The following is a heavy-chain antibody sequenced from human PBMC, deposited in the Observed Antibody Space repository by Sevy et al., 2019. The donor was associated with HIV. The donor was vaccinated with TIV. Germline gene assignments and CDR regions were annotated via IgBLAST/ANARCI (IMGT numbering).Heavy chain of an antibody. V-gene: IGHV3-30*02. Sequence: GGSLRLSCAASGFSLTTSDMHWVRQAPRKGLEWVAYVRNDRSNKYYADSVRDRFTISRDSPKNTLYLQMNSLRDEDTANYYCARGRKTTEEWLEELDYYYGLDVWGQGTTVTVSS. CDR1: GFSLTTSD. D-gene: IGHD2-8*01. J-gene: IGHJ6*02. CDR3: ARGRKTTEEWLEELDYYYGLDV. CDR2: VRNDRSNK.